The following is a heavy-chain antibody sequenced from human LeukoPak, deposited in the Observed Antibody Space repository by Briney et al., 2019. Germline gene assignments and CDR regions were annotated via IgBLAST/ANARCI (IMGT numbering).Heavy chain of an antibody. D-gene: IGHD4-17*01. J-gene: IGHJ6*02. CDR2: IYNSGST. V-gene: IGHV4-4*07. CDR1: GGSISSYY. CDR3: ARVGGLRDLADYYGMDV. Sequence: PSETLSLTCTVSGGSISSYYWSWIRQPAGKGLEWIGRIYNSGSTNYNPSLKSRVTMSVDTSKNQFSLELSSVTAADTAVYYCARVGGLRDLADYYGMDVWGQGTTVTVSS.